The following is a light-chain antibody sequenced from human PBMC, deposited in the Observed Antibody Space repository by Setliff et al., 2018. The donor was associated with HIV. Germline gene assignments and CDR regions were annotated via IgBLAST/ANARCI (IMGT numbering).Light chain of an antibody. V-gene: IGLV2-8*01. J-gene: IGLJ2*01. CDR1: SSDVGGYNY. CDR2: DVS. CDR3: SSYASSNNFVV. Sequence: QSALTQPPSASGSPGQSVTISCTGTSSDVGGYNYVSWYQQHPGKAPKLMIYDVSKRPSGVPDRFSGSKSGNTASLTVSGRQAEDEAYYYCSSYASSNNFVVFGGGTQLTVL.